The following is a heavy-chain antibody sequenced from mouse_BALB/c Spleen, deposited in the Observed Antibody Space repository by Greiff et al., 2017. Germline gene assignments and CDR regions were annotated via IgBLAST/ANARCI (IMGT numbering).Heavy chain of an antibody. CDR3: ARDYYYGSSFDY. CDR2: INSNGGST. D-gene: IGHD1-1*01. V-gene: IGHV5-6-3*01. J-gene: IGHJ2*01. Sequence: EVKLVESGGGLVQPGGSLKLSCAASGFTFSSYGMSWVRQTPDKRLELVATINSNGGSTYYPDSVKGRFTISRDNAKNTLYLQMSSLKSEDTAMYYGARDYYYGSSFDYWGQGTTLTVSS. CDR1: GFTFSSYG.